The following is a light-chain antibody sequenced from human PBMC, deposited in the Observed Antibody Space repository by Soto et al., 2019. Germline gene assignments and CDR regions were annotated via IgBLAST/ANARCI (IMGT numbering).Light chain of an antibody. Sequence: QAVVTQPPSASGTPGQRVTISCSGSSSNIGSNTVNWYQQLPGTAPKLLIYSNNQRPSGVPDRFSGSKSGTSGTLDITGLQTGDEADYYCATWDGSLPGEVFGGGTKLTVL. CDR2: SNN. J-gene: IGLJ2*01. V-gene: IGLV1-44*01. CDR3: ATWDGSLPGEV. CDR1: SSNIGSNT.